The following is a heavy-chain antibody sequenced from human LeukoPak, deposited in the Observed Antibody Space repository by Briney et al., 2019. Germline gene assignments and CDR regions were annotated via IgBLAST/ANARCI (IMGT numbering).Heavy chain of an antibody. D-gene: IGHD3-22*01. J-gene: IGHJ5*02. V-gene: IGHV3-48*03. CDR1: GFTFSSYE. Sequence: GGSLRLSCVVSGFTFSSYEMNWVRQAPGKGLEWVSYIRSSGSTIYYADSVKGRFTISRDNAKNSLYLQMNSLRAEDTAVYYCARGYYYDSSGYSNWFDPWGQGTLVTVSS. CDR2: IRSSGSTI. CDR3: ARGYYYDSSGYSNWFDP.